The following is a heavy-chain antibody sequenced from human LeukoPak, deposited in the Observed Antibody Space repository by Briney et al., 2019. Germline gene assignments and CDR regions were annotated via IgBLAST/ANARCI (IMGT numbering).Heavy chain of an antibody. CDR3: ARSKVVNYWYFDL. CDR1: GGSISSYY. Sequence: PSETLSLTCTVSGGSISSYYWSWIRQPPGKGLEWLGYIYYSGSTNYNPSLKSRVTISVDTSKNQFSLKLSSVTAADTAVYYCARSKVVNYWYFDLWGRGTLVTVSS. CDR2: IYYSGST. V-gene: IGHV4-59*01. D-gene: IGHD3-22*01. J-gene: IGHJ2*01.